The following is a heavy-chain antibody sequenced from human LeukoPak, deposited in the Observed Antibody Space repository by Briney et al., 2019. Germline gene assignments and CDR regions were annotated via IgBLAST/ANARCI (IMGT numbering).Heavy chain of an antibody. CDR3: ARWKGVYYYYMDV. Sequence: PGGSLRLSCAASGFTFSSYAMHWVRQAPGKGLEWVAVISYDGSNKYYADSVKGRFTISRDNSKNTLYLQMNSLRAEDTAVYYCARWKGVYYYYMDVWGKGTTVTVSS. V-gene: IGHV3-30*04. CDR1: GFTFSSYA. J-gene: IGHJ6*03. D-gene: IGHD1-1*01. CDR2: ISYDGSNK.